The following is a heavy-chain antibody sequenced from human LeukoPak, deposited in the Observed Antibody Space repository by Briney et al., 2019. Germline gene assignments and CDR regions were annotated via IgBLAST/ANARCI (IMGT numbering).Heavy chain of an antibody. CDR2: IIPIFGTA. J-gene: IGHJ4*02. Sequence: ASVKVSCKASGGTFSSYAISWVRQAPGQGLEWMGGIIPIFGTANYAQKFQGRVTITTDESTSTAYMELSSLRSEDTAVYYCARESQNCSSTSCPFDYWGQGTPVTVSS. D-gene: IGHD2-2*01. CDR3: ARESQNCSSTSCPFDY. CDR1: GGTFSSYA. V-gene: IGHV1-69*05.